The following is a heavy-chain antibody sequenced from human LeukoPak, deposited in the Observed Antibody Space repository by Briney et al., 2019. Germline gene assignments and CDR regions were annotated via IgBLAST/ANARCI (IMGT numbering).Heavy chain of an antibody. J-gene: IGHJ4*02. D-gene: IGHD3-10*01. Sequence: SETLSLTCTVSGGSFSSSSYYWGWIRQPPGKGLEWIGHIYSTGSTTYSPSLKSRVIMSADTSKNQFSLKVTSVTAADTAVYYCASDATYYYGSGSYRGASDYWGQGTLVTVSS. V-gene: IGHV4-61*05. CDR2: IYSTGST. CDR3: ASDATYYYGSGSYRGASDY. CDR1: GGSFSSSSYY.